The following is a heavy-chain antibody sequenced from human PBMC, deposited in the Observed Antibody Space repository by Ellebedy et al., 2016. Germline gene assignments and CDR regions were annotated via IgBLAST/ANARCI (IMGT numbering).Heavy chain of an antibody. CDR3: AREGIYSSSSTGDY. CDR2: ISSSSRTI. J-gene: IGHJ4*02. V-gene: IGHV3-48*01. CDR1: GFTFSSHS. D-gene: IGHD6-6*01. Sequence: GGSLRLSXAAPGFTFSSHSMNWARQAPGKGLEWVSYISSSSRTIYYADPVKGRFTISRNNAKNSLYLQMNSLRAEDTAVYYCAREGIYSSSSTGDYWGQGTLVTVSS.